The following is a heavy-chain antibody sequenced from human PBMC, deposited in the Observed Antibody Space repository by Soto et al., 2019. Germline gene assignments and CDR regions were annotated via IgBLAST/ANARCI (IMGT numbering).Heavy chain of an antibody. CDR1: GFSFSSYG. V-gene: IGHV3-33*01. CDR3: ARGSCGVTNCYSHFDS. J-gene: IGHJ4*02. CDR2: IWFDGSKR. Sequence: WGSLRLSCAASGFSFSSYGMHWVRQAPGKGLEWVAIIWFDGSKRYYAESVKGRFTVSRDNSKSTMYLQMTSLRVEDTAMYYFARGSCGVTNCYSHFDSWGQGSMVAISS. D-gene: IGHD2-2*02.